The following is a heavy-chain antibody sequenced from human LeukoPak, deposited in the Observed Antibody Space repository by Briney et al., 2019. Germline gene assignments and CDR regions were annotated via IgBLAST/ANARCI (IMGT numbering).Heavy chain of an antibody. V-gene: IGHV4-34*01. D-gene: IGHD3-22*01. CDR1: GGSFSGYY. CDR2: INHSGST. CDR3: ARDRGHYDSSGYLFDY. Sequence: ASETLSLTCAVYGGSFSGYYWSWIRQPPGKGLEWIGEINHSGSTNYNPSLKSRVTISVDTSKKQFSLKLSSVTAADTAVYYCARDRGHYDSSGYLFDYWGQGTLVTVSS. J-gene: IGHJ4*02.